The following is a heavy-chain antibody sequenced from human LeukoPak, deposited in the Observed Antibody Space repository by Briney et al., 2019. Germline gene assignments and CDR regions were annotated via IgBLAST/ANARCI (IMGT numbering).Heavy chain of an antibody. CDR1: GYSFTSYW. CDR2: IYPGDSDT. CDR3: ARINSPGSPNTNWFDP. Sequence: GESLKISCKGSGYSFTSYWIGWVRQMPGRGLEWMGIIYPGDSDTRYSPSFQGQVTISADKSISTAYLQWSSLKASDTAMYYCARINSPGSPNTNWFDPWGQGTLVTVSS. J-gene: IGHJ5*02. V-gene: IGHV5-51*01. D-gene: IGHD1-1*01.